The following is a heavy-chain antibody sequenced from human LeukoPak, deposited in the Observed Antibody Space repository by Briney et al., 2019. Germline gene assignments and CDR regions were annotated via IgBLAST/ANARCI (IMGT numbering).Heavy chain of an antibody. Sequence: SETLSLTCAVYGGSFSGYYWSWIRQPPGKGLEWIGEINHSGSTNYNPSLKSRVTISVDTSKNQFSLKLSSVTAADTAVYYCARGNMITFGGVIGKEFDYRGQGTLVTVSS. J-gene: IGHJ4*02. CDR2: INHSGST. CDR1: GGSFSGYY. V-gene: IGHV4-34*01. D-gene: IGHD3-16*02. CDR3: ARGNMITFGGVIGKEFDY.